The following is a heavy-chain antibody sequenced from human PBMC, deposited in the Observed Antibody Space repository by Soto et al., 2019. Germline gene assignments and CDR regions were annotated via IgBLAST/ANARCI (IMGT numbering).Heavy chain of an antibody. J-gene: IGHJ5*02. CDR1: GGTFSSYA. CDR3: ARDRLSWDTKYSSSLNWFDP. D-gene: IGHD6-13*01. Sequence: GASVKGSCKASGGTFSSYAISWVLQAPVQGVEWMGGIIPIFGTANYAQKFQGRVTITADESTSTAYMELSSLRSEDTAVYYCARDRLSWDTKYSSSLNWFDPWGQGTLVTLSS. CDR2: IIPIFGTA. V-gene: IGHV1-69*01.